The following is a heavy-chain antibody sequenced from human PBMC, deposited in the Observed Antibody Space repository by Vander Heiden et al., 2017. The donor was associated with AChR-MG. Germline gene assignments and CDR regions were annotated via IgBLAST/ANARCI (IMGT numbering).Heavy chain of an antibody. V-gene: IGHV1-3*01. CDR3: ARDLYYYDSSGAQGY. J-gene: IGHJ4*02. Sequence: QVQLVQSGAEVKKPGASVKVSCQASGNTFTSYAMHWGRQAPGQRLEWMGWINAGNGNTKYSQKFQGRVTITRDTSASTAYMELSSLRSEDTAVYYCARDLYYYDSSGAQGYWGQGTLVTVSS. CDR2: INAGNGNT. CDR1: GNTFTSYA. D-gene: IGHD3-22*01.